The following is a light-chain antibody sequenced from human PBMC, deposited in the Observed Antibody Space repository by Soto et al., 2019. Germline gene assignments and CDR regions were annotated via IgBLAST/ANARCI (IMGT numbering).Light chain of an antibody. J-gene: IGKJ1*01. CDR2: GAT. V-gene: IGKV3D-15*02. CDR1: QSVSIL. CDR3: HQHGGSPET. Sequence: EIVMTQSPATLSVSPGERATLSCRASQSVSILLAWYQQKPGQAPRLLIHGATTRATGIPDRFSGSGSGTEFILTISGLEPEDSGIYHCHQHGGSPETFGQGTKVDIK.